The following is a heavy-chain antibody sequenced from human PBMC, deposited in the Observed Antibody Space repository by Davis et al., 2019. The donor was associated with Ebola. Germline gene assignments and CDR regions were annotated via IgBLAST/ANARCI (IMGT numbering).Heavy chain of an antibody. Sequence: GESLKISCKGSGYSFTSYWIGWVRQLPGKGLEWMGIIYPGDSDTRYSPSFQGQVTISADKSISTAYLQWSSLKASDTAMYYCARHVEYYDILTGYYIYYYMDVWGKGTTVTVSS. CDR1: GYSFTSYW. D-gene: IGHD3-9*01. V-gene: IGHV5-51*01. CDR3: ARHVEYYDILTGYYIYYYMDV. J-gene: IGHJ6*03. CDR2: IYPGDSDT.